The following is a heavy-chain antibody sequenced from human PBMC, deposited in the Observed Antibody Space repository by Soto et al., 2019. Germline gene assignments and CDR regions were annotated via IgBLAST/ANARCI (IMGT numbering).Heavy chain of an antibody. CDR1: GGIFSSYA. V-gene: IGHV1-69*01. D-gene: IGHD3-22*01. J-gene: IGHJ4*02. CDR3: ARGGSGYVWFNEY. CDR2: IIPIFGTA. Sequence: QEQLVQSGAEVKKSGSSVKVSCKASGGIFSSYAISWVLQAPGQGLEWMGGIIPIFGTANYAQKFQGRVTITADESTNTAYMDLSSLKSEDTAIYYCARGGSGYVWFNEYWGQGTLVTVSS.